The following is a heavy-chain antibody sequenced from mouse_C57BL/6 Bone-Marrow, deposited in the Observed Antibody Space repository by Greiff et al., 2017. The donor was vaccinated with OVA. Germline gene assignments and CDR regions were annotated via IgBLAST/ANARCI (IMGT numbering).Heavy chain of an antibody. Sequence: EVKLQESGPGLVKPSQSLSLTCSVTGYSITSGYYWNWIRQFPGNKLEWMGYISYDGSNNYNPSLKNRISITRDTSKNQFFLKLNSVTTEDTATYYCARDPYYYGSSYVDFAYWGQGTLVTVSA. CDR1: GYSITSGYY. CDR2: ISYDGSN. CDR3: ARDPYYYGSSYVDFAY. V-gene: IGHV3-6*01. J-gene: IGHJ3*01. D-gene: IGHD1-1*01.